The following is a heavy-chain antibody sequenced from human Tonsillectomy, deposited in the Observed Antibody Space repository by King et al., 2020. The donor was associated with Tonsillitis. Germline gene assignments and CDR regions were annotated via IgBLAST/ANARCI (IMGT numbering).Heavy chain of an antibody. Sequence: QLVQSGAEVKKPGASVNGSCKASGYTFNNYYMHWVRQAPGQGLEWMGIINPSGGSTSYAQKFQGRVTMTRDTSTSTVYMELGSLRSEDTAVYYCARAFSVTMIVVPHYWGQGTLVTVSS. V-gene: IGHV1-46*02. J-gene: IGHJ4*02. CDR2: INPSGGST. D-gene: IGHD3-22*01. CDR3: ARAFSVTMIVVPHY. CDR1: GYTFNNYY.